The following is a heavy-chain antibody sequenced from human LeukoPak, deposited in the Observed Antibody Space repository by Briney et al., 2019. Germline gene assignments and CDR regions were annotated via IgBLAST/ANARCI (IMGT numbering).Heavy chain of an antibody. J-gene: IGHJ4*02. CDR1: GGSISSYY. D-gene: IGHD2-2*01. Sequence: PSETLSLTCTVSGGSISSYYWSWIRQPAGKGLEWIGRIYTSGSTNYNPSLKSRVTMSVDTSKNQFSLKLSSVTAEDTAVYYCTTLTGYCSSTSCYPGDYWGQGTLVTVSS. CDR2: IYTSGST. V-gene: IGHV4-4*07. CDR3: TTLTGYCSSTSCYPGDY.